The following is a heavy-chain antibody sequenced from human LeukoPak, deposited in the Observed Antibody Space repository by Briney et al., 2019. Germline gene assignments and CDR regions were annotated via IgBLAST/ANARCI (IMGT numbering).Heavy chain of an antibody. Sequence: GGSLRLSCAASGFTFSSYWMSWVRQAPGKGLEWVANIKQDGSEEYYVDSVKGRFTISRDNAKNSLYLQMNSLRTEDTAVYYCARPRGSSGWYGDGFDIWGQGTLVTVSS. CDR1: GFTFSSYW. D-gene: IGHD6-19*01. V-gene: IGHV3-7*01. CDR3: ARPRGSSGWYGDGFDI. J-gene: IGHJ3*02. CDR2: IKQDGSEE.